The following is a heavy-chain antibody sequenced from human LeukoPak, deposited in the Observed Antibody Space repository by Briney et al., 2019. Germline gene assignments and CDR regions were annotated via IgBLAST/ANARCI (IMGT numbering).Heavy chain of an antibody. D-gene: IGHD3-16*01. CDR1: GFTFSSYG. Sequence: GGSLRLSCAASGFTFSSYGMHWVRQAPGKGLEWVAVISYDGSDKYYADSVKGRFTISRDNSKNTLHLQMISLRAEDTAVYYCARDQGAWGYGYNFDYWGQGTLITVSS. CDR2: ISYDGSDK. V-gene: IGHV3-30*03. J-gene: IGHJ4*02. CDR3: ARDQGAWGYGYNFDY.